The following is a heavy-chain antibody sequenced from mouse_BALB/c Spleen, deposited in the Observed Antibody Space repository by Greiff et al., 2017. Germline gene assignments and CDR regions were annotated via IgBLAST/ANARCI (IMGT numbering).Heavy chain of an antibody. Sequence: DVQLQESGPGLVKPSQSLSLTCTVTGYSITSDYAWNWIRQFPGNKLEWMGYISYSGSTSYNPSLKSRISITRDTSKNQFFLQLNSVTTEDTATYYCARSLGHFDYWGQGTTLTVSS. CDR3: ARSLGHFDY. V-gene: IGHV3-2*02. J-gene: IGHJ2*01. D-gene: IGHD4-1*01. CDR2: ISYSGST. CDR1: GYSITSDYA.